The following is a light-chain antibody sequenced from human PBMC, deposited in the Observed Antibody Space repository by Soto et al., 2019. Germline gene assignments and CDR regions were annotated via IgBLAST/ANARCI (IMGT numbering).Light chain of an antibody. CDR2: GAS. CDR1: QSVSIH. J-gene: IGKJ1*01. Sequence: ETVMTPSPGTLSVSLGERATLSRRASQSVSIHLAWYQQKPGQAPRLLIYGASTRATGIPARFSGSGSGTDFTLTISRLEPEDFAVYYCQQYGSSPPVTFGQGTKVDIK. CDR3: QQYGSSPPVT. V-gene: IGKV3-20*01.